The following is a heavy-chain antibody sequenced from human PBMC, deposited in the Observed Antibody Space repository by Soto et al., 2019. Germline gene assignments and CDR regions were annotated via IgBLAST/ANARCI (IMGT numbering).Heavy chain of an antibody. CDR1: GFTFTSYA. CDR2: ISGSAGRT. V-gene: IGHV3-23*01. Sequence: PGGSLRLSCAASGFTFTSYAMSWVRQAPGKGLEWVSIISGSAGRTYYADSVKDRFTISRDNSKNTLYLHMNSLRAEDTAIYYCAKVTSARVFYFGLDVWGQGTTVTVSS. J-gene: IGHJ6*02. CDR3: AKVTSARVFYFGLDV. D-gene: IGHD2-2*01.